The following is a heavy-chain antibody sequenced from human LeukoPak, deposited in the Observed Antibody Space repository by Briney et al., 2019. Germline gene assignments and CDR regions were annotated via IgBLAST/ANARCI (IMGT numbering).Heavy chain of an antibody. Sequence: GGSLRLSCAASGFTFSSYAMHWVRQAPGKGLEWVAVISYDGSNKYYADSVKGRFTISRDNSKNTLYLQMNSLRAEDTAVYYCARDRTTVVTNFYYYYGMDVWGQGTTVTVSS. V-gene: IGHV3-30-3*01. CDR1: GFTFSSYA. D-gene: IGHD4-23*01. CDR2: ISYDGSNK. CDR3: ARDRTTVVTNFYYYYGMDV. J-gene: IGHJ6*02.